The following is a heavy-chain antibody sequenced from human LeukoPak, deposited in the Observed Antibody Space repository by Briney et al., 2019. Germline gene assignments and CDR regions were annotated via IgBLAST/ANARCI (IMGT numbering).Heavy chain of an antibody. CDR1: GGPISSYY. Sequence: PSETLSLTCTVSGGPISSYYWSWIRQPPGKGLEWIGYIHYSGSTNYNPSLKSRVTISVDTSKNQFSLKLSSVTAADTAVYYCARVVRSPPTYYFDYWGQGTLVTVSS. V-gene: IGHV4-59*01. CDR3: ARVVRSPPTYYFDY. D-gene: IGHD1-26*01. J-gene: IGHJ4*02. CDR2: IHYSGST.